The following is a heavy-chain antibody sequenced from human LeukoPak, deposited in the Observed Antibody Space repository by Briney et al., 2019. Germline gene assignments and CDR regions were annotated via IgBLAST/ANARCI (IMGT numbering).Heavy chain of an antibody. Sequence: PGRSLRLSCAASRFTFSSYEMNWVRQAPGNGREWVSYISSSGSTIYYAASGKGRVTISRDNAKNSLYLQMNRLRVEDTAVYYCARSAGTWFDPWGQGTLVTVSS. CDR2: ISSSGSTI. CDR3: ARSAGTWFDP. V-gene: IGHV3-48*03. CDR1: RFTFSSYE. J-gene: IGHJ5*02. D-gene: IGHD1-1*01.